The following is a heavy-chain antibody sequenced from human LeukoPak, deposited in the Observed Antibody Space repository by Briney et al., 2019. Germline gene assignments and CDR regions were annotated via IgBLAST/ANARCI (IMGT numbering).Heavy chain of an antibody. Sequence: SETLSLTCTDSGYSISSGYYWGWIRQPPGKGLEWIGSIYHSGSTYYNPSLKSRVTISVDTSKNQFSLKLSSVTAADTAVYYCARAPASRGGYYFDYWGQGTLVTVSS. CDR2: IYHSGST. D-gene: IGHD3-16*01. J-gene: IGHJ4*02. CDR1: GYSISSGYY. CDR3: ARAPASRGGYYFDY. V-gene: IGHV4-38-2*02.